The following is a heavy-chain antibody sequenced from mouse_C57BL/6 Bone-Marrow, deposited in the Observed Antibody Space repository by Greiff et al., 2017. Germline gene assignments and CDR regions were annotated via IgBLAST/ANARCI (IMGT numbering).Heavy chain of an antibody. V-gene: IGHV6-6*01. CDR2: IRNKANNHAT. D-gene: IGHD1-1*01. CDR3: TRGSYYDWVWFAY. CDR1: GFTFSDAW. J-gene: IGHJ3*01. Sequence: EVQLQESGGGLVQPGGSMKLSCAASGFTFSDAWMDWVRQSPEKGLEWVAEIRNKANNHATYYAESVKGRFTISRDDSKSSVYLQMNSLRAEDTGIYYCTRGSYYDWVWFAYWGQGTLVTVSA.